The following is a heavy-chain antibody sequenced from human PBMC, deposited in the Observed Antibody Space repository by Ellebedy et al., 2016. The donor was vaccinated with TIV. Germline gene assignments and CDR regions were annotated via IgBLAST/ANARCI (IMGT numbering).Heavy chain of an antibody. J-gene: IGHJ6*02. CDR1: GFTFSSYG. CDR3: AKGPSRPGLRYSPGGMDV. Sequence: GESLKISXAASGFTFSSYGMHWVRQAPGKGLEWVAVISYDGSNKYYADSVKGRFTISRDNSKNTLYLQMNSLRAEDTAVYYCAKGPSRPGLRYSPGGMDVWGQGTTVTVSS. CDR2: ISYDGSNK. V-gene: IGHV3-30*18. D-gene: IGHD3-9*01.